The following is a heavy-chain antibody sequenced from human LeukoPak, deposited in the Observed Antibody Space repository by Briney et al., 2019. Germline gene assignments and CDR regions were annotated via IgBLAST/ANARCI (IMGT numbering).Heavy chain of an antibody. Sequence: ASVKVSCKASGYTFTGYYMHWVRQAPGQGLEWMGWINPNSGGTNYAQKFQGRVTMTRDTSISTAYMELSRLRSDDTAVYYCASLAHNTAMVTDYWGQGTLVTVSS. V-gene: IGHV1-2*02. D-gene: IGHD5-18*01. CDR1: GYTFTGYY. CDR2: INPNSGGT. J-gene: IGHJ4*02. CDR3: ASLAHNTAMVTDY.